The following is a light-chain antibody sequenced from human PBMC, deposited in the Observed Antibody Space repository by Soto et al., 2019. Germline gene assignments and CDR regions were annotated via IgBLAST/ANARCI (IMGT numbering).Light chain of an antibody. CDR1: SSDVGGCNY. CDR3: SSCTSSSSVV. J-gene: IGLJ2*01. V-gene: IGLV2-14*01. CDR2: EVS. Sequence: QSALSQPASVSGSPGQSITISCTGSSSDVGGCNYVSWYQQHPGKAPKLMIYEVSNRPSGVSNRFSGSKPGDTASLTISGHQAEDEADYYCSSCTSSSSVVFGRGAKLTVL.